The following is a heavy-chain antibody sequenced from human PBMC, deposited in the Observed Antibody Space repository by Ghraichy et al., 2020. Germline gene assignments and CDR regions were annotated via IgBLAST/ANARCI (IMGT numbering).Heavy chain of an antibody. J-gene: IGHJ5*02. CDR3: ARLYSGSESLDWFDP. Sequence: SETLSLTCTVSGGSISSSSYYWGWIRQPPGKGLEWIGSIYYSGSTYYNPSLKSRVTISVDTSKNQFSLKLSSVTAADTAVYYCARLYSGSESLDWFDPWGQGTLVTVSS. D-gene: IGHD1-26*01. CDR2: IYYSGST. V-gene: IGHV4-39*01. CDR1: GGSISSSSYY.